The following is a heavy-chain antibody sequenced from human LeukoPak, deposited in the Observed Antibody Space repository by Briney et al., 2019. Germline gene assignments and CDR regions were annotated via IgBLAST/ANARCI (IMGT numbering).Heavy chain of an antibody. V-gene: IGHV3-23*01. D-gene: IGHD3-16*01. Sequence: GGSLRLSCAASGFTFSDYYMSWIRQAPGKGLEWVSAISGSGGSTYYADSVKGRFTISRDNSKNTLYLQMNSLRAEDTAVYYCAKGLGGYSQDAFDIWGQGTMVTVSS. CDR2: ISGSGGST. CDR3: AKGLGGYSQDAFDI. J-gene: IGHJ3*02. CDR1: GFTFSDYY.